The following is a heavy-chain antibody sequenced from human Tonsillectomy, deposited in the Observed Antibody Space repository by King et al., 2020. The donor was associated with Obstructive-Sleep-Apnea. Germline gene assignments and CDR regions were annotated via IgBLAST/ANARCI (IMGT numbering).Heavy chain of an antibody. CDR1: GFTFANAW. CDR2: IKRKTDGGTT. Sequence: VQLVESGGGLVKPGGSLRLSCAASGFTFANAWMNWVRQAPGKGLEWVGRIKRKTDGGTTDYAAPVKGRFTISRDDSKNTLYLQMNSLKTEDTALDYCTTDHHASGRYLGAFDIWGQGTMVTVSS. J-gene: IGHJ3*02. CDR3: TTDHHASGRYLGAFDI. D-gene: IGHD3-10*01. V-gene: IGHV3-15*01.